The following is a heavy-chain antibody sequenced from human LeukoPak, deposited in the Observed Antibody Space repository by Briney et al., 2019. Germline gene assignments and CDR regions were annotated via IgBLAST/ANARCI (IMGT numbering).Heavy chain of an antibody. V-gene: IGHV6-1*01. J-gene: IGHJ4*02. CDR2: TYYRSKWYN. D-gene: IGHD3-10*01. Sequence: SQTLSLTCAISGDSVSSNSAAWNWIRQSPSRGLEWLGRTYYRSKWYNDYAESVKSRISISPDTSKNQISLGLESVTSEDTAVYYCAAGSPPDHWGQGTLVTVSS. CDR3: AAGSPPDH. CDR1: GDSVSSNSAA.